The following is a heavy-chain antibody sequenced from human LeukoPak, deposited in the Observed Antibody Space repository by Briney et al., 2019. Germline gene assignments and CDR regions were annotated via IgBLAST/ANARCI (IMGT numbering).Heavy chain of an antibody. CDR1: GFTFDDYG. Sequence: GGSLRLSCAASGFTFDDYGMSWVRQAPGKGLEWVSGINWNGGSTGYADSVKGRFTISRDNARNSQFLHMNSLRAEDTAVYYCASGGGWVFFNWGRGTLVTVSS. CDR3: ASGGGWVFFN. D-gene: IGHD6-19*01. J-gene: IGHJ4*02. V-gene: IGHV3-20*04. CDR2: INWNGGST.